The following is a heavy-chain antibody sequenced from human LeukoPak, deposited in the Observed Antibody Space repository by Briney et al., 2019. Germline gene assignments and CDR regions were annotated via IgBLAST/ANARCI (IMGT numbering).Heavy chain of an antibody. V-gene: IGHV1-18*01. CDR1: GYTFTSYG. CDR2: ISAYNGNT. J-gene: IGHJ6*02. CDR3: ARDPPAYCSSTSCYYYGMDV. Sequence: GASVKVSCKTSGYTFTSYGISWVRQAPGQGLEWMGWISAYNGNTNYAQELQGRVTMTTDTSTSTAYMELRSLRSDDTAVYYCARDPPAYCSSTSCYYYGMDVWGQGTTVTVSS. D-gene: IGHD2-2*01.